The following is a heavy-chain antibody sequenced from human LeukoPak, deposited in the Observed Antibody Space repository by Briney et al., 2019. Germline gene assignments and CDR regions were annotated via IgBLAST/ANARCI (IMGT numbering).Heavy chain of an antibody. CDR1: GFIFSTYS. D-gene: IGHD3-3*01. Sequence: PGGSLRLSCAASGFIFSTYSMNWVRQAPGKGLEWVSSIGTSSSYIYYGDSVKGRFTISRDNAKNSLYLQMNSLRAEDTAVYYCARGGVWQAFWSGNSDYWGQGTLVTVSS. V-gene: IGHV3-21*01. CDR3: ARGGVWQAFWSGNSDY. J-gene: IGHJ4*02. CDR2: IGTSSSYI.